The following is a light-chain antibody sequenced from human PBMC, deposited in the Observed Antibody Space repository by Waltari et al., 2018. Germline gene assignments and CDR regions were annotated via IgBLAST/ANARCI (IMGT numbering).Light chain of an antibody. V-gene: IGKV1-5*03. CDR1: QSISNW. CDR3: QQYNDYSTWT. CDR2: EAS. Sequence: DIQMTQSPSTLSASVGDRVTITCRASQSISNWLAWYQQKPGKAPKVLIYEASSLKSGVPSRFSGSGSGTEFTPTISSLQPDDFATYYCQQYNDYSTWTFGQGTKVEIK. J-gene: IGKJ1*01.